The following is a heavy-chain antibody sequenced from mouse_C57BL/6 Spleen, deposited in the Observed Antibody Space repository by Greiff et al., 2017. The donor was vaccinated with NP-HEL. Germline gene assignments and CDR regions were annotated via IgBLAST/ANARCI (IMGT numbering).Heavy chain of an antibody. J-gene: IGHJ2*01. Sequence: VQRVESGPELVKPGASVKISCKASGYAFSSSWMNWVKQRPGKGLEWIGRIYPGDGDTNYNGKFKGKATLTADKSSSTAYMQLSSLTSEDSAVYFCARSGLPYYFDYWGQGTTLTVSS. CDR3: ARSGLPYYFDY. V-gene: IGHV1-82*01. CDR1: GYAFSSSW. D-gene: IGHD3-1*01. CDR2: IYPGDGDT.